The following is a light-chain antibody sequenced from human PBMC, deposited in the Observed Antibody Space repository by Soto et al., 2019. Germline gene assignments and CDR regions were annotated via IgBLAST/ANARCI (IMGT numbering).Light chain of an antibody. J-gene: IGLJ1*01. CDR1: TNDVGGFNY. CDR2: EVS. CDR3: RSYTALSNSLV. V-gene: IGLV2-8*01. Sequence: QSALTQPPSASGSPGQSVTISCTGTTNDVGGFNYVSWYRQYPGKAPKLILYEVSQRPSGVPDRFSGSKSGNTASLTVSGLQAEDEADSYCRSYTALSNSLVFGAGTKLTVL.